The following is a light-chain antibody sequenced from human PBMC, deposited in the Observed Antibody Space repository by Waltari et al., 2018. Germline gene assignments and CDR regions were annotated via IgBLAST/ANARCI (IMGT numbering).Light chain of an antibody. CDR1: QSVTRA. J-gene: IGKJ1*01. CDR2: GAS. Sequence: EIVLTQYPGTLSLSPGESATLSCRTSQSVTRALAWYQQTPGQAPRLLIYGASNRATGIPDRFSGSGSGTDFSLTISSLEPEDFAVYYCQHYLRLPVTFGQGTKVEVK. V-gene: IGKV3-20*01. CDR3: QHYLRLPVT.